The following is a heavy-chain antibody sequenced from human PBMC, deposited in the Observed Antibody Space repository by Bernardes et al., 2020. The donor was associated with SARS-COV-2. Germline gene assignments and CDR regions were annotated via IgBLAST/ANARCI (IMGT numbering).Heavy chain of an antibody. D-gene: IGHD7-27*01. V-gene: IGHV3-23*01. J-gene: IGHJ4*02. Sequence: GGSLRLSCVASGFAFSDFGMAWVRQAPGKGLEWVSTLNTDGENTHYADSVKGRFTISRDNSKNMLYLQMNSLRAEDMAVYYCANDAGVDVFFDYWGQGTLVTVSS. CDR3: ANDAGVDVFFDY. CDR1: GFAFSDFG. CDR2: LNTDGENT.